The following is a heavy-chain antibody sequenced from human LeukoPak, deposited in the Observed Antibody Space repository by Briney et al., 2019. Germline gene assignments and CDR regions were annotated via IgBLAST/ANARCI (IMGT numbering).Heavy chain of an antibody. Sequence: SETLSLTCAVYGGSFSGYYWSWIRQPPGKGLEWIGEINHSGSTNYNPSLKSRVTISVDTSKNQFSLKLSSVTAADTAVYYCARDILQQHLVHHWFDPWGQGTLVTVSS. J-gene: IGHJ5*02. CDR1: GGSFSGYY. CDR3: ARDILQQHLVHHWFDP. V-gene: IGHV4-34*01. CDR2: INHSGST. D-gene: IGHD6-13*01.